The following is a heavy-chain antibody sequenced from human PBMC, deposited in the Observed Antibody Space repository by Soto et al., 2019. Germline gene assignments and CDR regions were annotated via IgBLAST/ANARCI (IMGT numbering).Heavy chain of an antibody. V-gene: IGHV3-66*01. Sequence: EVQLVESGGGLVQPGGSLRLSCADSGFTVSSNYMSWVRQAPGKGLDWVSVIYSGGSTYYADSVKGRFTISRDNSKNTLYLQMNSLRAEDTAVYYCASIQWGSSSHSDNWGQGTLVTVSS. CDR1: GFTVSSNY. CDR3: ASIQWGSSSHSDN. CDR2: IYSGGST. J-gene: IGHJ4*02. D-gene: IGHD6-13*01.